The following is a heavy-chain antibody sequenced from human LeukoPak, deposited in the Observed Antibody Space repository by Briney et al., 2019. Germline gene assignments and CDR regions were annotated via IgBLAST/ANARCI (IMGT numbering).Heavy chain of an antibody. CDR1: GGSISSSSYY. CDR3: ARYPAYYYDSSGYYLYYFDY. D-gene: IGHD3-22*01. CDR2: IYYSGST. J-gene: IGHJ4*02. Sequence: SETLSLTCTVSGGSISSSSYYWGWMRQPPGKGLEWIGSIYYSGSTYYNPSLKSRVTISVDTSKNQFSLKLSSVTAADTAVYYCARYPAYYYDSSGYYLYYFDYWGQGTLVTVSS. V-gene: IGHV4-39*07.